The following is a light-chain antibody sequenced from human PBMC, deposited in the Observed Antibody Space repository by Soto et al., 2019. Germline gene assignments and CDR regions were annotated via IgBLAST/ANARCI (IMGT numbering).Light chain of an antibody. CDR1: SSNIGAGYH. CDR2: TNS. Sequence: QSVLTQPPSVSGAPGQRVTISCTGSSSNIGAGYHVHWYRQLPGTAPKLLIYTNSNRPSGVPDRFSGSKSGTSASLAITGLQAEDEADYYCQSYDSSLSGSLFGGGTKLTVL. V-gene: IGLV1-40*01. J-gene: IGLJ2*01. CDR3: QSYDSSLSGSL.